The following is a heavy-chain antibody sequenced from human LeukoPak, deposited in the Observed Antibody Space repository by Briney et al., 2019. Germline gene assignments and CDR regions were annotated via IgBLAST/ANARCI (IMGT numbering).Heavy chain of an antibody. J-gene: IGHJ4*02. Sequence: PGGSLRLSCAASGFTFSSYSMSWVRQAPGKGLEWVAVIWYDGSNKYYADSVKGRFTISRDNSKNTLYLQMNSLRAEDTAVYYWARGGKGGATQLRGGFGYWGQGTLVTVSS. CDR3: ARGGKGGATQLRGGFGY. V-gene: IGHV3-33*08. CDR1: GFTFSSYS. CDR2: IWYDGSNK. D-gene: IGHD1-26*01.